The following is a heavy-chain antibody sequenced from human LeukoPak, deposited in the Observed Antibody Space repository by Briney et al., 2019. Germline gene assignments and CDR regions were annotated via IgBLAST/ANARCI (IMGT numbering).Heavy chain of an antibody. V-gene: IGHV3-7*01. Sequence: GGSLRLSCAASGFTFSSYWMSWVRQAPGKGLEWVANIKQDGSEKYYVDSVKGRFTISRDNAKNSLYLQMNSLRAEDTAVYYCARRPDSSSWYDGDYWGQGTLVNVSS. D-gene: IGHD6-13*01. CDR3: ARRPDSSSWYDGDY. CDR1: GFTFSSYW. J-gene: IGHJ4*02. CDR2: IKQDGSEK.